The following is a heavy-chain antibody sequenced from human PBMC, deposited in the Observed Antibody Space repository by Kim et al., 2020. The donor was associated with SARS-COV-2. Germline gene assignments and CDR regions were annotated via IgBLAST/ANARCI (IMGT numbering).Heavy chain of an antibody. Sequence: SVKVSCKASGGTFSSYAISWVRQAPGQGLEWMGGIIPIFGTANYAQKFQGRVTITADESTSTAYMELSSLRSEDTAVYYCARAKEDLDYDSSIHYYYGMDVWGQGTTVTVSS. D-gene: IGHD3-22*01. CDR2: IIPIFGTA. CDR3: ARAKEDLDYDSSIHYYYGMDV. V-gene: IGHV1-69*13. J-gene: IGHJ6*02. CDR1: GGTFSSYA.